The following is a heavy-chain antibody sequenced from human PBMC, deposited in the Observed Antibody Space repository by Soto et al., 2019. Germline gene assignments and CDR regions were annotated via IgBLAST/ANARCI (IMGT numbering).Heavy chain of an antibody. CDR1: GFSLSTSGVG. D-gene: IGHD3-10*01. J-gene: IGHJ5*02. V-gene: IGHV2-5*02. CDR3: AHIASYYQFDWFDP. Sequence: QITLKESGRTLVKPTQPLTLTCTFSGFSLSTSGVGVGWIRQPPGKALEWLALIYWDGDKRYSPSLKSRLTVTKDTSNNQVVLTMSNMDPVDTATYYCAHIASYYQFDWFDPWGQGILVTVSS. CDR2: IYWDGDK.